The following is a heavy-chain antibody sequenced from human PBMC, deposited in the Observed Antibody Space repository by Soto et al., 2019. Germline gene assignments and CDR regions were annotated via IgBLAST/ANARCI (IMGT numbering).Heavy chain of an antibody. Sequence: QVQLVESGGGVVQPGGSLRLSCAASGFTFSSYAMHWVRQAPGKWLEWMAVIWYDGSRKHYADSLKGRFTISRDNPKNTLYLEMNSLRVEDTAVYYCARGIHYYESHGYGPGAYWGQGTLVSVSS. D-gene: IGHD3-22*01. CDR3: ARGIHYYESHGYGPGAY. V-gene: IGHV3-33*01. CDR2: IWYDGSRK. J-gene: IGHJ4*02. CDR1: GFTFSSYA.